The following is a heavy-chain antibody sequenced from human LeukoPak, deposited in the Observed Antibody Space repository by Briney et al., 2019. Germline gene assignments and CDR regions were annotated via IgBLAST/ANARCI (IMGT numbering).Heavy chain of an antibody. CDR3: AHRIHCSSTSCPHSLFDY. V-gene: IGHV2-5*01. CDR1: GFSLSTSGVG. J-gene: IGHJ4*02. CDR2: IYWSDDK. D-gene: IGHD2-2*01. Sequence: SGPTLVXPTQTLTLTCTFSGFSLSTSGVGVGWIRQPPGKALEWLALIYWSDDKRYSPSLKSRLTITKDTSKNQVVLTMTNMDPVDTATYYCAHRIHCSSTSCPHSLFDYWGQGTLVTVSS.